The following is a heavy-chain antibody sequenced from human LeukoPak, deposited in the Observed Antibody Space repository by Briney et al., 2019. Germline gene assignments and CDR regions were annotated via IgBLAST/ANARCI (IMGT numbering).Heavy chain of an antibody. D-gene: IGHD3-22*01. CDR3: ARSPEYYYDSSGYSWFDP. J-gene: IGHJ5*02. V-gene: IGHV1-18*01. CDR2: ISAYNGNT. CDR1: GYTFTSYG. Sequence: ASVKVSCKASGYTFTSYGISWVRQAPGQGLEWMGWISAYNGNTNYAQKLQGRVTMTTDTSTSTAYMELRSLRSDDTAVYCCARSPEYYYDSSGYSWFDPWGQGTLVTVSS.